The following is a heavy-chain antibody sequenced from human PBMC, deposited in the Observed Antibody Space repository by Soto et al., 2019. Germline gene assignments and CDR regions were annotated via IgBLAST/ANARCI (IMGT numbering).Heavy chain of an antibody. CDR2: YGGSGGST. J-gene: IGHJ6*03. Sequence: DVQLLESGGGLVQRGGSLRLSCAASGFTFSTYGMTWVRQAPGKGLEWVSYGGSGGSTYYADSVKGRFTISRENSKNTLYLQMTSLRAEDTAVYYCVKCMGLAYHYYYMDVWGNGTTVTVSS. CDR1: GFTFSTYG. D-gene: IGHD3-16*01. V-gene: IGHV3-23*01. CDR3: VKCMGLAYHYYYMDV.